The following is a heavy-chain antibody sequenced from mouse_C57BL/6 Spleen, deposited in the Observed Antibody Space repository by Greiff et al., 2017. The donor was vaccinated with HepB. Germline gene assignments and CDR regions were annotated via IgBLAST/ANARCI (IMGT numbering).Heavy chain of an antibody. CDR2: IDPENGDT. V-gene: IGHV14-4*01. CDR3: TTVFSYYGNPMDY. D-gene: IGHD2-1*01. Sequence: VQLQQSGAELVRPGASVKLSCTASGFNIKDDYMHWVKQRPEQGLEWIGWIDPENGDTEYASKFQGKATITADTSSNTAYLQLSSLTSEDTAVYYCTTVFSYYGNPMDYWGQGTSVTVSS. J-gene: IGHJ4*01. CDR1: GFNIKDDY.